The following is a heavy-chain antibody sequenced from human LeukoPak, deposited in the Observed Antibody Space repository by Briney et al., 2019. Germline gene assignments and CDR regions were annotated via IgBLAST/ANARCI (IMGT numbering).Heavy chain of an antibody. CDR1: GYTFTSYA. J-gene: IGHJ4*02. V-gene: IGHV1-3*01. CDR2: INAGNGNT. D-gene: IGHD4-17*01. Sequence: ASVKVSCKASGYTFTSYAMRWVRQAPGQRLEWMGWINAGNGNTKYSQKFQGRVTITRDTSASTAYMELSSLRSEDTAVYYCALSVTTVTTFDYWGQGTLVTVSS. CDR3: ALSVTTVTTFDY.